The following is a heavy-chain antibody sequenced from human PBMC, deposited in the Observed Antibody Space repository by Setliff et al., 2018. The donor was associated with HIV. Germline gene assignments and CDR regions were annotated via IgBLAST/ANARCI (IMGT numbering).Heavy chain of an antibody. J-gene: IGHJ2*01. CDR2: IYYSGST. V-gene: IGHV4-39*07. CDR1: GYSISSSSYY. CDR3: ARDFRIGWAVQDYWYFDL. D-gene: IGHD1-26*01. Sequence: LSLTCTVSGYSISSSSYYWDWIRQPPGKGLEWIGSIYYSGSTYYNPSLKSRVTISVDTSKNQFSLKLSSVTAADTAVYYCARDFRIGWAVQDYWYFDLWGRGTLVTVSS.